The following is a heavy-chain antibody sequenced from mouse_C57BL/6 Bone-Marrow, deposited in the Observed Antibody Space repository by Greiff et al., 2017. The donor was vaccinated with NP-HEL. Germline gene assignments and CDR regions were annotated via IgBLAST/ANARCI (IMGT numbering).Heavy chain of an antibody. V-gene: IGHV3-6*01. D-gene: IGHD3-2*02. J-gene: IGHJ4*01. CDR3: ARASSGLYYYAMDY. CDR1: GYSITSGYY. Sequence: EVKLVESGPGLVKPSQSLSLTCSVTGYSITSGYYWNWIRQFPGNKLEWMGYISYDGSNNYNPSLKNRISITRDTSKNQFFLKLNSVTTEDTATYYCARASSGLYYYAMDYWGQGTSVTVSS. CDR2: ISYDGSN.